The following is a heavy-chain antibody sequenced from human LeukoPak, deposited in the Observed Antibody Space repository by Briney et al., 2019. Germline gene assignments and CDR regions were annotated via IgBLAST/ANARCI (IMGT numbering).Heavy chain of an antibody. J-gene: IGHJ6*03. CDR3: ARLNPYGSGREYYYYMDV. CDR1: GGSFSGFY. CDR2: IKHSGST. D-gene: IGHD3-10*01. Sequence: SETLSLTCAVYGGSFSGFYWSWIRQPPGKGLEWIGEIKHSGSTNYNPSLKSRVTISVDTSKNQFSLKLSSVTAADTAVYYCARLNPYGSGREYYYYMDVWGKGTTVTVSS. V-gene: IGHV4-34*01.